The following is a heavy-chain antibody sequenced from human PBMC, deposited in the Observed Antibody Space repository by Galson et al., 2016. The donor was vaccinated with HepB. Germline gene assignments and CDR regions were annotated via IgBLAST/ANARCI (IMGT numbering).Heavy chain of an antibody. CDR3: ARDRRYCSSASCYMSWFDP. J-gene: IGHJ5*02. CDR1: GNSFTGYY. CDR2: INPNSGGT. D-gene: IGHD2-2*02. V-gene: IGHV1-2*02. Sequence: SVKVSCKASGNSFTGYYMHWVRQAPGQGLEWMGWINPNSGGTKYAQKFQGRVTMTRDTSISTAYMELRRLRYDDTAVYYCARDRRYCSSASCYMSWFDPWGQGTLVTVSS.